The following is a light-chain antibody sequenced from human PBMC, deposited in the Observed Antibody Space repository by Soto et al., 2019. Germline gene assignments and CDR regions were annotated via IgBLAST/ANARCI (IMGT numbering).Light chain of an antibody. Sequence: EIVLTQSPGALSLSPGERATLSCWASASVGDYLAWYQQKPGQAPRLLIYGATKRTSGTPDRFSGTGSETAFTLAISRLEPGDFAVYYCQQYVTSLAITFGQGTRLEIK. CDR3: QQYVTSLAIT. J-gene: IGKJ5*01. CDR1: ASVGDY. CDR2: GAT. V-gene: IGKV3-20*01.